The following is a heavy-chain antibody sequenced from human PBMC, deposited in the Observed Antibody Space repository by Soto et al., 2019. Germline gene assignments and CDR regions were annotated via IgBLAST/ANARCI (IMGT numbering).Heavy chain of an antibody. Sequence: SETLSLTCTVSGGSISSSSYYWGWIRQPPGKGLEWIGSIYYSGSTYYNPSLKSRVTISVDTSKNQFSLKLSSVTAADTAVYYCARAAHHAFDIWGQGTMVTVSS. CDR1: GGSISSSSYY. V-gene: IGHV4-39*07. J-gene: IGHJ3*02. CDR3: ARAAHHAFDI. CDR2: IYYSGST.